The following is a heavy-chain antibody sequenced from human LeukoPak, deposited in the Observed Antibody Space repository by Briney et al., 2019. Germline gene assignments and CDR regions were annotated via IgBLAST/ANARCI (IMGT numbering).Heavy chain of an antibody. J-gene: IGHJ3*02. CDR1: GGSISSSSYY. D-gene: IGHD1-1*01. CDR2: IYYSGST. V-gene: IGHV4-39*01. Sequence: ASETLSLTCTVSGGSISSSSYYWGWIRQPPGKGLEWIGSIYYSGSTYYNPSLKSRVTISVDTSKNQFSLKLSSVTAADTAVYYCARPGTTGTVFYAFDIWGQGTMVTVSS. CDR3: ARPGTTGTVFYAFDI.